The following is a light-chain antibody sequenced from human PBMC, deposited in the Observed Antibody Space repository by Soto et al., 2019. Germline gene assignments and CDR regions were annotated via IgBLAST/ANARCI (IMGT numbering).Light chain of an antibody. J-gene: IGKJ5*01. V-gene: IGKV3-20*01. CDR3: QYYSSSLSIT. Sequence: EIVLTQSPGILSLSPGERATLSCRASQSVRSTYLAWYQQKPGQAPRLLVHGASSRATGIPDRFSGSGSGIDFTLTISRLGPEDFAVYYCQYYSSSLSITFG. CDR2: GAS. CDR1: QSVRSTY.